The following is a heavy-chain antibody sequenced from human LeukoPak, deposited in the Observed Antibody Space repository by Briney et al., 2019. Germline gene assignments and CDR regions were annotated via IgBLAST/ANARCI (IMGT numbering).Heavy chain of an antibody. CDR1: GGSISSGDYY. D-gene: IGHD6-19*01. J-gene: IGHJ4*02. Sequence: SETLSLTCTVSGGSISSGDYYWSWIRQPPGKGLEWIGYIYYSGSTYYNPSLKSRVTISVDTSKNQFSLKLSSVTAAGTAVYYCARESDSSGWYGKYFDYWGQGTLVTVSS. CDR3: ARESDSSGWYGKYFDY. CDR2: IYYSGST. V-gene: IGHV4-30-4*01.